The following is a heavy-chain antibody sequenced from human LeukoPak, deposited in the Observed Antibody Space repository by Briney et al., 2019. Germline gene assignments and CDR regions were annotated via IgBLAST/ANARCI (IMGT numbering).Heavy chain of an antibody. CDR3: ARASAVAQVGGYSYHPMDV. D-gene: IGHD5-18*01. J-gene: IGHJ6*02. Sequence: SETLSLTCTVSDDSVSSHYWNWIRQPPGKGLEFIGWVHYSGDTDYNPSLKSRVTISLDTSDNQFALKVKSVTAADTAVYYCARASAVAQVGGYSYHPMDVWGQGTTVTVSS. CDR2: VHYSGDT. V-gene: IGHV4-59*08. CDR1: DDSVSSHY.